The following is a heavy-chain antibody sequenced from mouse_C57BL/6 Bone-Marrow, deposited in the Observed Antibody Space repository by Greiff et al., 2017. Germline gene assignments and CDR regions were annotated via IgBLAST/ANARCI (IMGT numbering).Heavy chain of an antibody. D-gene: IGHD3-2*02. CDR1: GYTFTSYG. Sequence: QVQLQQSGAELARPGASVKLSCKASGYTFTSYGISWVKQRTGQGLEWIGEIYPRSGNTYYNEKFKGKATLTADKSSSTAYMELRSLTSEDSAVYFCAAPGQLRLPAWFAYWGQGTLVTVSA. CDR2: IYPRSGNT. CDR3: AAPGQLRLPAWFAY. J-gene: IGHJ3*01. V-gene: IGHV1-81*01.